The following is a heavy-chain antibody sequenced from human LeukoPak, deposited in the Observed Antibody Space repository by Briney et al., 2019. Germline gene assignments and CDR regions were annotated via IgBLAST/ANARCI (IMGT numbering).Heavy chain of an antibody. CDR3: ARGFCSGGNCLNFDF. J-gene: IGHJ4*02. CDR2: VSTSSSTI. D-gene: IGHD2-15*01. CDR1: RFTFSSYT. Sequence: GGSLRLSCAASRFTFSSYTMNWVRQAPGKGLEWISYVSTSSSTIYYADSVKGRFTISRDNAKNSLYLQMNSLRAEDTAVYYCARGFCSGGNCLNFDFWGQGPLVTVSS. V-gene: IGHV3-48*04.